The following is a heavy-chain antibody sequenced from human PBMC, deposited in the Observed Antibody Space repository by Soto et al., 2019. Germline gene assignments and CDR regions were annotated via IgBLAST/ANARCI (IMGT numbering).Heavy chain of an antibody. CDR1: GSSFSDSNYY. Sequence: SETLSLTCTVSGSSFSDSNYYWGWIRRSPGKGLEWIGSVYYRGRSYSKSSVKSRVTISVDTSKNQFSLNLNSVTASDTAVYFCVSQRTSVLPQAYFDYWGPGALVTVSS. J-gene: IGHJ4*02. CDR2: VYYRGRS. D-gene: IGHD2-8*01. CDR3: VSQRTSVLPQAYFDY. V-gene: IGHV4-39*01.